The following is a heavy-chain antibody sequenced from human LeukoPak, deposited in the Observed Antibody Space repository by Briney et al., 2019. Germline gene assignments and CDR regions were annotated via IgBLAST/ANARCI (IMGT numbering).Heavy chain of an antibody. CDR2: IKQDGSEK. Sequence: GGSLRLSCAASGFTFSSNWMNWVRQAPGKGLEWVANIKQDGSEKYYVGSVKGRFTISRDNAKDSLYLQMNSLRAEDTAVYYCARGRFDSSGWYLDYWGQGTLVTVSS. CDR1: GFTFSSNW. V-gene: IGHV3-7*04. J-gene: IGHJ4*02. CDR3: ARGRFDSSGWYLDY. D-gene: IGHD6-19*01.